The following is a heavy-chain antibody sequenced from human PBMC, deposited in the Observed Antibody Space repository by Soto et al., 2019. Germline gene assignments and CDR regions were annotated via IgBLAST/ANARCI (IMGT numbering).Heavy chain of an antibody. CDR1: GFSLSSGRMG. Sequence: SGPTLVNPTETLTLTCTVSGFSLSSGRMGXSWIRQPPGKPLEWLAHFFSDVERSYSASMQSRLTLSTDISGSQVVLTMTNMDPVDTATYYCARMDGDFNYYALDVWGQGTTVTVSS. V-gene: IGHV2-26*01. D-gene: IGHD4-17*01. J-gene: IGHJ6*02. CDR2: FFSDVER. CDR3: ARMDGDFNYYALDV.